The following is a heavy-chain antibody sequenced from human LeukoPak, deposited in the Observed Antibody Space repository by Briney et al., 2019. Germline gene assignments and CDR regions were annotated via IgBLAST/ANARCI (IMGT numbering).Heavy chain of an antibody. CDR1: GSTFSIQA. CDR3: AAGGGNTFSP. Sequence: GGSLRLSCAASGSTFSIQALSWVRQAPGKGLEWVSSFTGSDGNIRYADSVKGRFTLSRDSSKETMYLHMNSLRGDDTAIYYCAAGGGNTFSPWGQGILVTVSS. CDR2: FTGSDGNI. J-gene: IGHJ5*02. V-gene: IGHV3-23*01. D-gene: IGHD1/OR15-1a*01.